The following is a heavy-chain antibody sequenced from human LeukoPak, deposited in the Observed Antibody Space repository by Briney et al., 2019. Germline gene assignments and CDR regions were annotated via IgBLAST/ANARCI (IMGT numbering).Heavy chain of an antibody. CDR2: IKQDGSEK. CDR3: GGAAAGDVYYYGMDV. J-gene: IGHJ6*02. Sequence: GGSLRLSCAASGFTFSSYWMSWVRQAPGKGLEWVANIKQDGSEKYYVDSVKGRFTISRDNAKNSLYLQMNSLRAEDTAVYYCGGAAAGDVYYYGMDVWGQGTTVTVPS. CDR1: GFTFSSYW. V-gene: IGHV3-7*03. D-gene: IGHD6-13*01.